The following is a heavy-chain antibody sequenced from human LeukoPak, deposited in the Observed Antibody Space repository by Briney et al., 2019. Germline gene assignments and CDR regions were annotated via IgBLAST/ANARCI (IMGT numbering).Heavy chain of an antibody. J-gene: IGHJ4*02. CDR2: IDHAGSP. CDR3: ARDRSGYGDFDS. D-gene: IGHD5-12*01. Sequence: SETLSLTCDISGRSISRGSYWGWIRRPPGKGQEWIGNIDHAGSPYYNPSLRSRVTISVDTSNNQFSLKLSSVTAPDTAVYYCARDRSGYGDFDSWGQGTLVTVSS. V-gene: IGHV4-38-2*02. CDR1: GRSISRGSY.